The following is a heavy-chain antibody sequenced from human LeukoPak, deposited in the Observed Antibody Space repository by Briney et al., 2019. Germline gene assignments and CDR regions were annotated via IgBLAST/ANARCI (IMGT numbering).Heavy chain of an antibody. CDR3: ARDRKGYYYDSSGYRPNWFDP. Sequence: ASVKVSCKASGYTFTGYHMHWVRQAPGQGLEWMGWINPNSGGTNYAQKFQGRVTMTRDTSISTAYMELSRLRSDDTAVYYCARDRKGYYYDSSGYRPNWFDPWGQGTLVTVSS. CDR1: GYTFTGYH. V-gene: IGHV1-2*02. CDR2: INPNSGGT. D-gene: IGHD3-22*01. J-gene: IGHJ5*02.